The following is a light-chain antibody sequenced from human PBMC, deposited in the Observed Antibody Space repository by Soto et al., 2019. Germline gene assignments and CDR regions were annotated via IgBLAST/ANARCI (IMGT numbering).Light chain of an antibody. V-gene: IGKV3-20*01. J-gene: IGKJ5*01. CDR3: QQYGFSPIS. CDR1: QTVTNDY. CDR2: DAS. Sequence: VSTQSPGTMPLSPGQRLTLCCRASQTVTNDYVAWYQQKDGQAPRLLIYDASTRATGVPDRFSGSGSGPEYTLTITRLEPEDFAVYSCQQYGFSPISFGQGTRLEIK.